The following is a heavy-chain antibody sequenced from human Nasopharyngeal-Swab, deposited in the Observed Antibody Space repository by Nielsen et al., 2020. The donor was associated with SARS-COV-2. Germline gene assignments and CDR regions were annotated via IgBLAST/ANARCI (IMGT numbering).Heavy chain of an antibody. CDR2: IYTGGST. CDR3: AKYGSGNFGHNWLDP. D-gene: IGHD3-10*01. CDR1: GFTVSSNY. J-gene: IGHJ5*02. Sequence: GESLKISCAASGFTVSSNYMNWVRQAPGKGLEWVSVIYTGGSTYYADSVKGRFTISRDNSKNTLYLQMNSLRAEDTAVYYCAKYGSGNFGHNWLDPWGQGTLVTVSS. V-gene: IGHV3-66*01.